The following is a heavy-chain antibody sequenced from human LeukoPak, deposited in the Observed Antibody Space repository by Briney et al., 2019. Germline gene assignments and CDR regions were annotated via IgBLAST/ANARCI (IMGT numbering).Heavy chain of an antibody. J-gene: IGHJ4*02. CDR1: GYSFTSYW. Sequence: GESLKISCKGSGYSFTSYWIGWVRQMPGKGLEWMGIIYPGDSDTRYSPSFQGQVTISADKSISTAYLQWSSLKASDTAMCYCARTATLYYYDSSGYPMDFDYWGQGTLVTVSS. CDR3: ARTATLYYYDSSGYPMDFDY. V-gene: IGHV5-51*01. D-gene: IGHD3-22*01. CDR2: IYPGDSDT.